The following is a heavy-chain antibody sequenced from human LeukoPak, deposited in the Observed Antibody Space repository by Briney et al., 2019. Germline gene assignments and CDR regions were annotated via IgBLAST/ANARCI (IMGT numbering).Heavy chain of an antibody. CDR1: GYTFTSYG. J-gene: IGHJ6*03. CDR3: ARVHKGVTMVRGVINQLYHYYYYMDV. CDR2: ISAYNGNT. D-gene: IGHD3-10*01. Sequence: ASVKVSCKASGYTFTSYGISWVRQAPGQGLEWMGWISAYNGNTNYAQKLQGRVTMTPDTSTSTAYMELRSLRSDDTAVYYCARVHKGVTMVRGVINQLYHYYYYMDVWGKGTTVTISS. V-gene: IGHV1-18*01.